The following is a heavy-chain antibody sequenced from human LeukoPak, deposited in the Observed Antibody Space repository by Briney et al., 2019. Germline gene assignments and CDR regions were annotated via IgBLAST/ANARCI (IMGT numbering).Heavy chain of an antibody. V-gene: IGHV5-51*01. CDR3: ARPRQGIVGAPGFVY. D-gene: IGHD1-26*01. CDR1: EYSFATYW. J-gene: IGHJ4*02. CDR2: IYPSDSDT. Sequence: GESLKISCQGSEYSFATYWIAWLRQMPGKGLEWMGIIYPSDSDTRYSPSFQGQVTISADKSIKTAYLQWSSLKASDTALYYCARPRQGIVGAPGFVYWGQGTLVSVSS.